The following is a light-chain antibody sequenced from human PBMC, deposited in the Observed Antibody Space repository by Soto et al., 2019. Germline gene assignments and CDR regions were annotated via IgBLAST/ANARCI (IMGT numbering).Light chain of an antibody. Sequence: QSALTQPRSVSGSPGQSVTIACTGTASDVGGYSYVSWYQQHPGKVPKLIIYDVSKWPSGVPDRFSGSTSGNTASLTISVLQAEDERDYYCCSYAGSYTFVFGTGTKVTVL. J-gene: IGLJ1*01. CDR2: DVS. CDR3: CSYAGSYTFV. V-gene: IGLV2-11*02. CDR1: ASDVGGYSY.